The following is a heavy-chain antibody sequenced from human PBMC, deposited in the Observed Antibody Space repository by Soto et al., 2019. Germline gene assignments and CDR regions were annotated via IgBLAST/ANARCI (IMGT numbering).Heavy chain of an antibody. V-gene: IGHV2-26*01. D-gene: IGHD2-2*01. J-gene: IGHJ5*02. CDR3: ALIKDCSRTDCFLASFDP. CDR2: IFSNDDK. CDR1: GLSLSNAKLG. Sequence: QVTLKESGPVLVKPTETITLTCTVSGLSLSNAKLGVSWIRQPPGKALEWLAHIFSNDDKSYSTSLDRRLTSSKDTSKSQVVLTMTNLDPVDSGTYYCALIKDCSRTDCFLASFDPWGQGTLVTVSS.